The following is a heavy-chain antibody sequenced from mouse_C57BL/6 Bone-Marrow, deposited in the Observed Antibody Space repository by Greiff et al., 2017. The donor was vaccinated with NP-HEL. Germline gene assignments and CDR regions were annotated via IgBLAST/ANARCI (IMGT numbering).Heavy chain of an antibody. CDR1: CYSLTSYY. J-gene: IGHJ4*01. CDR3: PVMDY. Sequence: QVQLQQSGPELVKPGASVKISCKASCYSLTSYYTHRVKQGPGQGLEWIGWIYSGSGNTKYNEKFKGKATLTADTSSSTAYMQLSSLTSEDSAVYYCPVMDYWGQGTSVTVSS. CDR2: IYSGSGNT. V-gene: IGHV1-66*01.